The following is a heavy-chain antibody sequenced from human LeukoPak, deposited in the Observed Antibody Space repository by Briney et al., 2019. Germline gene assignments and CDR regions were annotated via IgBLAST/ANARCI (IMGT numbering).Heavy chain of an antibody. CDR2: IYYSGST. J-gene: IGHJ4*02. Sequence: SETLSLTCTVSGGSIRSSSYYWGWIRQPPGKGLEWIGSIYYSGSTYYNASLKSRGTISVDTSKNQFSLKLNSVTAADTAVYFCARQVVAVAGTGYFDYWGQGTLVAVSS. V-gene: IGHV4-39*01. CDR3: ARQVVAVAGTGYFDY. D-gene: IGHD6-19*01. CDR1: GGSIRSSSYY.